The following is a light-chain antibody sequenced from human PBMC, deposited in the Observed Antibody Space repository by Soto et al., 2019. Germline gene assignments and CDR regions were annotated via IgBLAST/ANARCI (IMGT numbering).Light chain of an antibody. CDR2: SNN. V-gene: IGLV1-44*01. CDR3: AAWDDSLNGFYV. CDR1: SSDVGGYNY. Sequence: QSALTQPASVSGSPGQSITISCTGTSSDVGGYNYVSWYQQLPGTAPKLLIYSNNQRPSGVPDRFSGSKSGTSASLAISGLQSEDEADYYCAAWDDSLNGFYVFGTGTKLTVL. J-gene: IGLJ1*01.